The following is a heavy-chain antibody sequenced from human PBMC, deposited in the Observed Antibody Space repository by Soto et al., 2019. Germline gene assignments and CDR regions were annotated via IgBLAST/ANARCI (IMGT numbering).Heavy chain of an antibody. V-gene: IGHV4-59*01. Sequence: SETLSLTCTVSGGSISSYYWSWIRQPPGKGLEWIGYIYYSGSTNYNPSLKSRVTISVDTSKNQFSLKLSSVTAADTAVYYCARARHSHYSGYDLGYYYYYMDVWGKGTTVTVSS. J-gene: IGHJ6*03. D-gene: IGHD5-12*01. CDR3: ARARHSHYSGYDLGYYYYYMDV. CDR2: IYYSGST. CDR1: GGSISSYY.